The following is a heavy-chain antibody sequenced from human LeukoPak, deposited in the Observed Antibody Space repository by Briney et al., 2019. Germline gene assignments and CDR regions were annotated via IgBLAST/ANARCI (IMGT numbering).Heavy chain of an antibody. D-gene: IGHD5-18*01. Sequence: SETLSLTCTVSGGSISSYYWSWIRQPPGKGLEWIGYIYYSGSTNYNPSLKSRVTISVDTSKNQFSLKLSSVTAADTAVYYCARAIVDTAMMDWGQGTLVTVS. CDR1: GGSISSYY. CDR2: IYYSGST. J-gene: IGHJ4*02. CDR3: ARAIVDTAMMD. V-gene: IGHV4-59*01.